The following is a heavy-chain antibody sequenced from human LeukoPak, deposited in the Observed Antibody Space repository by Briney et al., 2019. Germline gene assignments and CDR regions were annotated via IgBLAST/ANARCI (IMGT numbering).Heavy chain of an antibody. D-gene: IGHD3-10*01. CDR2: IKEDGSEK. CDR1: GFTFSSYW. J-gene: IGHJ4*02. V-gene: IGHV3-7*01. CDR3: ARESVYYGSGSPPSQ. Sequence: PGGSLRLSCAASGFTFSSYWMSWVRQAPGKGLEWVANIKEDGSEKYYVDSVKGRFTISRDNAKNSLYLQMNSLRAEDTAVYYCARESVYYGSGSPPSQWGQGTLVTVSS.